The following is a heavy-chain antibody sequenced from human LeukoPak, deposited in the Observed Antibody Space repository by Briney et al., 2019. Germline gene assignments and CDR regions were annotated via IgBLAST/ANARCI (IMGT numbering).Heavy chain of an antibody. D-gene: IGHD3-16*01. CDR3: ARVSHKGGSYYYYYYMDV. V-gene: IGHV1-2*02. CDR1: GYTFTGYY. J-gene: IGHJ6*03. CDR2: INPNSGGT. Sequence: ASVKVSCKASGYTFTGYYMHWARQAPGQGLEWMGWINPNSGGTNYAQKFQGRVTMTRDTSISTAYMELSRLRSDDTAVYYCARVSHKGGSYYYYYYMDVWGKGTTVTVSS.